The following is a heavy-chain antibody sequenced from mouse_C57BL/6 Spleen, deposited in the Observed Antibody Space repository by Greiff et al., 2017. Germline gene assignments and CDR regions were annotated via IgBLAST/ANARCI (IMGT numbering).Heavy chain of an antibody. Sequence: VQLQQSGPELVKPGASVKISCKASGYTFTDYYMNWVKQSHGKGLEWIGDINPRNGGTSYNQKFKGKATLTVDKSSSTAYMELRSLTSEDSAVYYWARRRIHYDSSGYDYFDYWGQGTTLTVSS. CDR3: ARRRIHYDSSGYDYFDY. CDR1: GYTFTDYY. V-gene: IGHV1-26*01. D-gene: IGHD1-1*01. J-gene: IGHJ2*01. CDR2: INPRNGGT.